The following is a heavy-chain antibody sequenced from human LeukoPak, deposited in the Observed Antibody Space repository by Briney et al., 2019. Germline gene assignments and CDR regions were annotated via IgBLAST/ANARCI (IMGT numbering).Heavy chain of an antibody. CDR1: GFTFSSYW. J-gene: IGHJ3*02. V-gene: IGHV3-7*01. Sequence: QTGGSLRLSCAASGFTFSSYWMSWVRQAPGKGLEWVANIKQDGSEKYYVDSVKGRFTISRDNAKNSLYLQMNSLRAEDTAAYYCARDRDLTGYYQIGAFDIWGQGTMVTVSS. CDR3: ARDRDLTGYYQIGAFDI. CDR2: IKQDGSEK. D-gene: IGHD3-9*01.